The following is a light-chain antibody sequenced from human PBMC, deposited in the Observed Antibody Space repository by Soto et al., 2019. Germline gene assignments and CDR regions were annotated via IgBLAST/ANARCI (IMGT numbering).Light chain of an antibody. J-gene: IGKJ1*01. CDR1: QTINSY. V-gene: IGKV1-39*01. Sequence: DIQMTQSPSSLSASVGDRVTITCRASQTINSYLNWYQQKPGKAPKLLIYAASTLQSGVPSRFSGSGSGTDFTPTISSLRPEDFETYYCQKSESTSWTFGQGTKVDI. CDR2: AAS. CDR3: QKSESTSWT.